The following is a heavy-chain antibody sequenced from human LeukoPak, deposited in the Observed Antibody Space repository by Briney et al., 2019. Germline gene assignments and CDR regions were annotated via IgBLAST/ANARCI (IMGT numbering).Heavy chain of an antibody. D-gene: IGHD1-1*01. CDR3: ARIGRRPSDAFDI. V-gene: IGHV1-46*01. CDR1: GYTFTNFY. Sequence: ASVKVSCKASGYTFTNFYMHWVRQAPGQGPEWMGRIDPSGGSTYYAQKFQGRVTMTRDTSTSTVYMELSSLRSEDTAVYYCARIGRRPSDAFDIWGRGTVVTVSS. CDR2: IDPSGGST. J-gene: IGHJ3*02.